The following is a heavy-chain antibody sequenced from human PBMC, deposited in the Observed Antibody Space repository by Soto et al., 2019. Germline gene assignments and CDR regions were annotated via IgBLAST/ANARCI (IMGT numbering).Heavy chain of an antibody. J-gene: IGHJ1*01. CDR1: GYTFTSYG. CDR3: AREPPGSSGWYGRYFQH. V-gene: IGHV1-18*01. D-gene: IGHD6-19*01. Sequence: QVQLVQSGAEVKKPGASVKVSCKASGYTFTSYGISWVRQAPGQGLEWMGWISAYNGNTNYAQKLQGRVNINTDTSTSTACMELRRLRSDDTAVYYCAREPPGSSGWYGRYFQHWGQGTLVTVSS. CDR2: ISAYNGNT.